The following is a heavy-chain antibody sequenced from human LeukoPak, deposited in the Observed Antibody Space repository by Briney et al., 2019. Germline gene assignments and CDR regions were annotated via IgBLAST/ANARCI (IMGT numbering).Heavy chain of an antibody. Sequence: GGSLRLSCAASGFTFNNYAMSWVRQAPGKGLEWVSAISGSSGTTYYADSAQGRFTISRDKSKNTLYLQMNSLRAEDTAVYYCAKSKEDCCGSFDPWGQGTLVTVSS. J-gene: IGHJ5*02. D-gene: IGHD2-15*01. CDR1: GFTFNNYA. V-gene: IGHV3-23*01. CDR3: AKSKEDCCGSFDP. CDR2: ISGSSGTT.